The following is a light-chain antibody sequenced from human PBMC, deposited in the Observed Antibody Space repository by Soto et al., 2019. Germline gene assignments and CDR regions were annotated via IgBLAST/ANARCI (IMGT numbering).Light chain of an antibody. CDR2: GVS. J-gene: IGKJ1*01. Sequence: ENVLTQSPGPLSFSPGERATLSRRASQSVSSNYFAWYQQKPGQAPRLLIYGVSSRATGIPDRFSGSGSGTDFTLTISRLEPEDFAVYYCEQYGSSPRTFGQGTKVDIK. V-gene: IGKV3-20*01. CDR1: QSVSSNY. CDR3: EQYGSSPRT.